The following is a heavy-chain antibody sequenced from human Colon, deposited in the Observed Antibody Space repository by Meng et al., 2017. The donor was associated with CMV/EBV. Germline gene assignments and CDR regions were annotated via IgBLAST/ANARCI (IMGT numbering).Heavy chain of an antibody. D-gene: IGHD6-13*01. V-gene: IGHV3-NL1*01. CDR1: GFTFSSYG. J-gene: IGHJ6*02. CDR2: IYSGGGT. Sequence: GGSLRLSCAASGFTFSSYGMHWVRQAPGKGLEWVAVIYSGGGTYYADSVKGRFTISRDNSKNTLYLQMNSLRAEDTAVYYCARGGQQLAHGMDVWGQGTTVTVSS. CDR3: ARGGQQLAHGMDV.